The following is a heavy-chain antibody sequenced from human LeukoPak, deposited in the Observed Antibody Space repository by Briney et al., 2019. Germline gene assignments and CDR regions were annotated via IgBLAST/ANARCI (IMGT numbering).Heavy chain of an antibody. CDR1: GFTFSYYT. V-gene: IGHV3-23*01. D-gene: IGHD7-27*01. CDR3: AIDPNWGVDY. CDR2: IGISGGGI. J-gene: IGHJ4*02. Sequence: GGSLRLSCAASGFTFSYYTMYWVRQAPGKGLEWVSIIGISGGGIHYADSVKGRFTVSRDNSKNTLYLQMNSLRAEDTAVYYCAIDPNWGVDYWGQGVLVTVSS.